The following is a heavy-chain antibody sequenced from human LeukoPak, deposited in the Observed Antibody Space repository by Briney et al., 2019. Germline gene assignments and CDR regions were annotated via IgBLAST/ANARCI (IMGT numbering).Heavy chain of an antibody. CDR3: AGLGVMVLGYQSES. D-gene: IGHD2-8*01. CDR1: GGSVSSSKYL. CDR2: ISYSGNT. Sequence: SETLSLTCAVSGGSVSSSKYLWDWIRQPPGKELEWIGSISYSGNTDYNPSLKSRVTLSVDTSKNQFSLKLTSVTAADSAVYYCAGLGVMVLGYQSESWGQGTPVTVSS. V-gene: IGHV4-39*07. J-gene: IGHJ1*01.